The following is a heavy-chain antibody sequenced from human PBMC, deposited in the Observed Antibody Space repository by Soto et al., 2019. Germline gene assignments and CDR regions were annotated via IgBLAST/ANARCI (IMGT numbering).Heavy chain of an antibody. CDR2: TRNKANSYTT. Sequence: GGSLRLSCAASGFTFSDHYMDWVRQAPGKGLEWVGRTRNKANSYTTEYAASVKGRFTISRDDSKNSLYLQMNSLKTEDTAVYYCALGIAAPYDYWGQGTLVTVSS. J-gene: IGHJ4*02. CDR1: GFTFSDHY. CDR3: ALGIAAPYDY. D-gene: IGHD6-13*01. V-gene: IGHV3-72*01.